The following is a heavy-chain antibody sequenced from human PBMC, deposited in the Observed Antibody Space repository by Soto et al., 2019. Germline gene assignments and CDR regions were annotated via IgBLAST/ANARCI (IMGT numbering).Heavy chain of an antibody. CDR2: INPNSGGT. V-gene: IGHV1-2*02. CDR3: AKGVGGGSHNYYYGMDV. CDR1: GYTFTGYY. D-gene: IGHD3-16*01. Sequence: GASVKVSCKASGYTFTGYYMHWVRQAPGQGLEWMGWINPNSGGTNYAQKFQGRVTMTRDTSISTAYMELSSLRAEDTAVYYCAKGVGGGSHNYYYGMDVWGQGTTVTVSS. J-gene: IGHJ6*02.